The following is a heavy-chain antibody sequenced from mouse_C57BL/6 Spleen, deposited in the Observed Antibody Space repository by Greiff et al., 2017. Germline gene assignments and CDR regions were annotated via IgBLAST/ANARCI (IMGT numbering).Heavy chain of an antibody. J-gene: IGHJ4*01. CDR3: TATVVVEDY. Sequence: DVMLVESGGGLVQPGGSMKLSCVASGFTFSNYWMNWVRQSPEKGLEWVAQIRLKSDNYATHYAESVKGRFTISRDDSKSSVYLQMNNLRAEDTGIYYCTATVVVEDYWGQGTSVTVSS. CDR2: IRLKSDNYAT. CDR1: GFTFSNYW. D-gene: IGHD1-1*01. V-gene: IGHV6-3*01.